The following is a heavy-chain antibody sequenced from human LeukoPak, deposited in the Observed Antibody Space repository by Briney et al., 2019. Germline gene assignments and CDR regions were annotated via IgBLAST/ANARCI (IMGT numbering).Heavy chain of an antibody. J-gene: IGHJ5*02. D-gene: IGHD3-22*01. CDR1: GFTFSSYA. CDR3: ARVYYYYDSSGYQTVNWFDP. Sequence: GGSLRLSCAASGFTFSSYAMHWVRQAPGKGLECVAVISYDGSNKYYADSVKGRFTISRDNSKNTLYLQMNSLRAEDTAVYYCARVYYYYDSSGYQTVNWFDPWGQGTLVTVSS. CDR2: ISYDGSNK. V-gene: IGHV3-30*04.